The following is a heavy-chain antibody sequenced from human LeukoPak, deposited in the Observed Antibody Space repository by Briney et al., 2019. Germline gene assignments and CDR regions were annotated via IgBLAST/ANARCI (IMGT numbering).Heavy chain of an antibody. Sequence: GGSLRLSCAASGFTFSSYVMSWVRQAPGKGLEWVSAISGSGGSTYYADSVKGRFTISRDNSKNTLYLQMNSLRAEDTAVYYCAKDGSIGVGGHDAFDIWGQGTMVTVSS. CDR1: GFTFSSYV. CDR3: AKDGSIGVGGHDAFDI. D-gene: IGHD6-19*01. V-gene: IGHV3-23*01. CDR2: ISGSGGST. J-gene: IGHJ3*02.